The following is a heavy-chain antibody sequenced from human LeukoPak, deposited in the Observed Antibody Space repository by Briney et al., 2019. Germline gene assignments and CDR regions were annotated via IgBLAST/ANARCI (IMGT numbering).Heavy chain of an antibody. V-gene: IGHV4-59*08. CDR3: ARENRGYSYGYGYYYGMDV. Sequence: SETLSLTCTVSGGSISSNYWSWIRQPPGKGLEWIGYIYNSGSTNYHPSLKSRVTISVDTSKNQFSLKLSSVTAADTAVYYCARENRGYSYGYGYYYGMDVWGQGTTVTVSS. J-gene: IGHJ6*02. D-gene: IGHD5-18*01. CDR1: GGSISSNY. CDR2: IYNSGST.